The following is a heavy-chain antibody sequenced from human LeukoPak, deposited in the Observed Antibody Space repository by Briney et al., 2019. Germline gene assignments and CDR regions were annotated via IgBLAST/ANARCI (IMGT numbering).Heavy chain of an antibody. CDR1: GDTFTGYH. V-gene: IGHV1-2*06. CDR3: ARDYCSSTSCLFDY. CDR2: SNPNSGDT. Sequence: GASVRVSCKATGDTFTGYHMYWVRQAPGQGLEWMGRSNPNSGDTNYAQKFQGRVAMTRDTSISTAFMELTRLRSDDTAVYYCARDYCSSTSCLFDYWGQGTLVTVSS. D-gene: IGHD2-2*01. J-gene: IGHJ4*02.